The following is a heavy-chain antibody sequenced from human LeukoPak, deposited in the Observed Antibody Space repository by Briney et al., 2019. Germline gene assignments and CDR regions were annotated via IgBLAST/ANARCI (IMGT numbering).Heavy chain of an antibody. V-gene: IGHV3-7*01. CDR3: ARDGDTSGYTD. CDR1: GFTFSLYW. J-gene: IGHJ4*02. CDR2: IKQDGSEK. Sequence: PGGSLRLSCEASGFTFSLYWMSWVRQAPGKWLEWVANIKQDGSEKYYVDSVKGRFTISRDNAKNSLYLQMNSLRADDTAVYYCARDGDTSGYTDWGQGTLVTVSS. D-gene: IGHD3-22*01.